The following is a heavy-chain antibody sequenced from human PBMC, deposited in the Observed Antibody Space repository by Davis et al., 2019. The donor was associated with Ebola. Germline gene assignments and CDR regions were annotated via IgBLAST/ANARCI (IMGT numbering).Heavy chain of an antibody. J-gene: IGHJ4*02. CDR2: ISWNSGSI. V-gene: IGHV3-9*01. D-gene: IGHD6-19*01. CDR1: GFTFADYA. Sequence: SLKISCAASGFTFADYAMHWVRQAPGKGLEWVSGISWNSGSIGYADSVKGRFTISRDNAKNSLYLQMNSLRAEDTALYYCAKAPAGSGWYPFDYWGQGTLVTVSS. CDR3: AKAPAGSGWYPFDY.